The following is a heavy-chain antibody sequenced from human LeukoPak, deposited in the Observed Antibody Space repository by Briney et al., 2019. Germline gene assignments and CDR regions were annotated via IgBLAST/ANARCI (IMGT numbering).Heavy chain of an antibody. J-gene: IGHJ4*02. Sequence: GGSLRLSCAASGFTFSDYYMSWIRQAPGKGLEWVSYISISISYTNYADSVKGRFNISRDNAKKSLYLQMNSLRAEDTAVYYCARDLSSGYYGSGSYFDYWGQGTLVTVSS. CDR1: GFTFSDYY. D-gene: IGHD3-10*01. CDR2: ISISISYT. CDR3: ARDLSSGYYGSGSYFDY. V-gene: IGHV3-11*06.